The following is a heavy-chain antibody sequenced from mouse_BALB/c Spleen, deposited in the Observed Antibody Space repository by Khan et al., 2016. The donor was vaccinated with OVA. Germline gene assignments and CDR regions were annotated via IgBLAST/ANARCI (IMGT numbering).Heavy chain of an antibody. CDR1: GFSLTDYG. Sequence: VQLQQSGPGLVAPSQSLSITCTVSGFSLTDYGVSWIRQPPGKGLEWLGVIWGGGSTYYNSALKSRLNINKANSKSQVFFKMTSLQTDDTAMYYCAKGVWSDYCALGYWGQGTSVTVSS. V-gene: IGHV2-6-5*01. CDR3: AKGVWSDYCALGY. J-gene: IGHJ4*01. D-gene: IGHD2-10*02. CDR2: IWGGGST.